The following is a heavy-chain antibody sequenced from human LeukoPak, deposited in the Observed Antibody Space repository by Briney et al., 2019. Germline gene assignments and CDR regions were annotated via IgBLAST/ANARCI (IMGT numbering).Heavy chain of an antibody. CDR3: AXXXXXTMVRGALTGY. Sequence: GGSLRLSCAASGFTFSSYGMHWVRQAPGKGLEWVAFIRYDGSNKYYADXXXGRFTISRDNSKNTLYLQMNSLRAEDTAVYYCAXXXXXTMVRGALTGYWGQGTLVTVSS. D-gene: IGHD3-10*01. J-gene: IGHJ4*02. CDR1: GFTFSSYG. CDR2: IRYDGSNK. V-gene: IGHV3-30*02.